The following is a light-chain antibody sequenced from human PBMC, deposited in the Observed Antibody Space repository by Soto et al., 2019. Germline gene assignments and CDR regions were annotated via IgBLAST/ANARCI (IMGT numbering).Light chain of an antibody. CDR3: QLWDNTGDRVL. V-gene: IGLV3-21*04. Sequence: SYELTQSPSVSVAPGKTARITCGGNKIGTKSVHWYQQKPGQAPVLVIYSDNDRPSGIPARFSGSNSGHTATLTISRVEAGDQADYYCQLWDNTGDRVLFGGGTKLTVL. CDR1: KIGTKS. CDR2: SDN. J-gene: IGLJ2*01.